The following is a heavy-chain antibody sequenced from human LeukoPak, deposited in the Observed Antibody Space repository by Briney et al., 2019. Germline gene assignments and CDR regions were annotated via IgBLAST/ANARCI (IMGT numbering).Heavy chain of an antibody. CDR2: MNPNSGNT. D-gene: IGHD6-13*01. J-gene: IGHJ6*02. CDR1: GYTFTSYD. V-gene: IGHV1-8*01. CDR3: ARGKRVAAAPYYYYGMDV. Sequence: ASVKVSCKASGYTFTSYDINWVRQATGQGLEWMGWMNPNSGNTGYAQKFQGRVTMTRNTSISTAYMELSSLRSEDTAVYYCARGKRVAAAPYYYYGMDVWGQGTTATVSS.